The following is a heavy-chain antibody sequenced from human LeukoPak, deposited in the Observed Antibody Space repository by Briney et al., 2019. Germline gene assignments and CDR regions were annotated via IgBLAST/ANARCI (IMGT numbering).Heavy chain of an antibody. CDR3: ARGWGSHSEYYFDS. J-gene: IGHJ4*02. CDR2: INHSGST. Sequence: SETLSLTCAVYGGSFSGYYWSWIRQLPGKGLEWIGDINHSGSTNYNPSLKSRVTISVDTSKNQFSLNLTSVTAADTAVYYCARGWGSHSEYYFDSWGQGTLVTVSS. D-gene: IGHD3-16*01. V-gene: IGHV4-34*01. CDR1: GGSFSGYY.